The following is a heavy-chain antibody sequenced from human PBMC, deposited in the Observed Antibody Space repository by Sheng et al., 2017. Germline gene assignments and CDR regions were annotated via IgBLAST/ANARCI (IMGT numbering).Heavy chain of an antibody. CDR1: GFTFSGSA. J-gene: IGHJ6*02. D-gene: IGHD2-15*01. Sequence: EVQLVESGGGLVQPWGSLKLSCAASGFTFSGSAMHWVRQASGKGLEWVGRIRSKGNNYATVYVASVKGRFTISRDDSKNTAYLQMNSLKTEDTAVYYCTRHGGYCSGGSCYGTGYYGMDVWGQGTTVTVSS. V-gene: IGHV3-73*02. CDR2: IRSKGNNYAT. CDR3: TRHGGYCSGGSCYGTGYYGMDV.